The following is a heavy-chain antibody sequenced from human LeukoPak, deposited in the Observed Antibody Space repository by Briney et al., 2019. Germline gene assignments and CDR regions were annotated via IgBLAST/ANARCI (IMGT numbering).Heavy chain of an antibody. CDR3: AKVQYYYDSSGYLPDY. V-gene: IGHV3-30*02. CDR2: IRYDGSNK. CDR1: GFTFSSYG. D-gene: IGHD3-22*01. J-gene: IGHJ4*02. Sequence: PAGSLRLSCAASGFTFSSYGMHWVRQAPGKGLEWVAFIRYDGSNKYYADSVKGRFTISRDNSKNTLYLQMNSLRAEDTAVYYCAKVQYYYDSSGYLPDYWGQGTLVTVSS.